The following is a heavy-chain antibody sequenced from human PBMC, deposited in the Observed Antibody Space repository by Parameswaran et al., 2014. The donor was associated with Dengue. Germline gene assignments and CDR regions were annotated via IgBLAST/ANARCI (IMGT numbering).Heavy chain of an antibody. CDR3: ARGYCSSTSCYGFGYYYGMDV. V-gene: IGHV1-69*01. J-gene: IGHJ6*02. Sequence: SRVRQAPGQGLEWMGGIIPIFGTANYAQKFQGRVTITADESTSTAYMELSSLRSEDTAVYYCARGYCSSTSCYGFGYYYGMDVWGQGTTVTVSS. CDR2: IIPIFGTA. D-gene: IGHD2-2*01.